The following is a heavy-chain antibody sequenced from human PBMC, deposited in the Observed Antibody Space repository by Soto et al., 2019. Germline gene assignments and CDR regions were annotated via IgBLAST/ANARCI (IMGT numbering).Heavy chain of an antibody. V-gene: IGHV4-59*01. J-gene: IGHJ4*02. CDR2: IYYSGST. CDR1: GGSISSYY. D-gene: IGHD4-4*01. CDR3: ARVGATVPIFDY. Sequence: SETLSLTCTVSGGSISSYYWSWIRQPPGKGLEWIGYIYYSGSTNYNPSLKSRVTISVDTSKNQFSLKLSSVTAADTAVYYCARVGATVPIFDYWGQGTLVTVSS.